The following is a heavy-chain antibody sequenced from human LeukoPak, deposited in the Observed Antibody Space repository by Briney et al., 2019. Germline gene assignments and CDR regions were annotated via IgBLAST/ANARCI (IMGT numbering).Heavy chain of an antibody. CDR3: ARANDVSGYSTEVYFDY. CDR2: IYYSGST. J-gene: IGHJ4*02. D-gene: IGHD3-22*01. Sequence: SQTLSLTCTVSGGSTSSGGYYWSWIRQHPGKGLEWIGYIYYSGSTYYNPSLKSRVTISVDTSKNQFSLKLSSVTAADTAVYYCARANDVSGYSTEVYFDYWGQGTLVTVSS. V-gene: IGHV4-31*03. CDR1: GGSTSSGGYY.